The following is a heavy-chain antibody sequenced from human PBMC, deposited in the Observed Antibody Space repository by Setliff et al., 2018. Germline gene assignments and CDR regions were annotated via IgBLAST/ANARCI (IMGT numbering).Heavy chain of an antibody. J-gene: IGHJ4*02. D-gene: IGHD1-26*01. CDR1: GGSISSGSYY. Sequence: SETLSLTCAVSGGSISSGSYYWSWIRQPAGKGLEWIGYSFNSGRTKYNPSLKSRVTISVDTSKNQFSLNVNSVTAADTGVYYCARGSSLGDDSFDLFDLWGQGTLVTVSS. CDR3: ARGSSLGDDSFDLFDL. CDR2: SFNSGRT. V-gene: IGHV4-61*10.